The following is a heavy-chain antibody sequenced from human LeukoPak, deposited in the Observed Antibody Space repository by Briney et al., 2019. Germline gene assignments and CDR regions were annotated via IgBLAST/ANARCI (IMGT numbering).Heavy chain of an antibody. Sequence: PSETLSLTCAVSGGSISSNSYYWGWIRQPPGKGLEWIGSIYYSGSTYYNPSLKSRVTISVDTSKNQFSLKLSSVTASDTAVYYCARDATRDGYNFIGYWGQGTLVTVSS. CDR1: GGSISSNSYY. D-gene: IGHD5-24*01. J-gene: IGHJ4*02. CDR2: IYYSGST. V-gene: IGHV4-39*07. CDR3: ARDATRDGYNFIGY.